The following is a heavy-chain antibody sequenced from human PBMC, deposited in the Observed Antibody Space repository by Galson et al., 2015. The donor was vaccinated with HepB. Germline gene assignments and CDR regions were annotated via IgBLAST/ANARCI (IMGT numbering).Heavy chain of an antibody. V-gene: IGHV6-1*01. CDR3: AREWDYSKSGYFDY. J-gene: IGHJ4*02. Sequence: CAISGDSVSSNSAAWNWIRQSPPRGLEWLGRTYYRSKWYNDYAVSVKSRITINPDTSKNQFSLQLNSVTPEDTAVYYCAREWDYSKSGYFDYWGQGTLVTVSS. CDR1: GDSVSSNSAA. D-gene: IGHD4-11*01. CDR2: TYYRSKWYN.